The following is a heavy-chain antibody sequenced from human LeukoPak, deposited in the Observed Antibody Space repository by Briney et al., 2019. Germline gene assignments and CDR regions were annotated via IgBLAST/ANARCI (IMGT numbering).Heavy chain of an antibody. CDR3: ARGNKVVVAANDAFDI. J-gene: IGHJ3*02. D-gene: IGHD2-15*01. Sequence: SETLSLTCALYVESFRGYYWSWIREPRGKGREWIGEFNHSRSTNYNTSLKSRVTISVDTSKNQFSLKLSSVTAADTAVHYCARGNKVVVAANDAFDIWGQGTMVTVSS. V-gene: IGHV4-34*01. CDR2: FNHSRST. CDR1: VESFRGYY.